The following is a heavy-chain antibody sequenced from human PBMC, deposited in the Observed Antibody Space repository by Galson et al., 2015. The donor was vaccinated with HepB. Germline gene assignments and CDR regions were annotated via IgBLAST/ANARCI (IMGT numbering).Heavy chain of an antibody. Sequence: LSLTCTVSGGSISTYCWTWIRQPPGKGLEWIGYIYYTGSTDYNPSLKNRVTMSLDTSKNQFTLKLSSVTAADTAVYYCARGTEAGQSNWFDPWGQGTLVTVS. V-gene: IGHV4-59*01. CDR1: GGSISTYC. D-gene: IGHD6-19*01. J-gene: IGHJ5*02. CDR2: IYYTGST. CDR3: ARGTEAGQSNWFDP.